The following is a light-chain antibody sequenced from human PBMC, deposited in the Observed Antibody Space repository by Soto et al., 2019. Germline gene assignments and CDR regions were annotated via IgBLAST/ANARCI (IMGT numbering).Light chain of an antibody. CDR1: QSISTI. CDR3: QQYSKWPRT. V-gene: IGKV3-15*01. Sequence: ILMTHSPATLSVSSGVRATLSCRARQSISTILAWYQQRPGQAPRLLMYGASTRAAGIPARFSGSGSGTEFTLTSSSLQSEDFAVYYCQQYSKWPRTFGQGTKLEIK. CDR2: GAS. J-gene: IGKJ2*01.